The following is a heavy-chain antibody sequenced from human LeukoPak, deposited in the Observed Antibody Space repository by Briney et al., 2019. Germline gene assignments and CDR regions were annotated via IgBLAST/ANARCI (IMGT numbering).Heavy chain of an antibody. Sequence: GASVKVSCKASGGTFSSYAISWVRQAPGQGLEWMGGIIPIFGTANYAPKFQGRVTITADESTSTAYMELSSLRSEDTAVYYCARVREAYYDFWNFALDYWGQGTLVTVSS. V-gene: IGHV1-69*13. J-gene: IGHJ4*02. CDR2: IIPIFGTA. CDR1: GGTFSSYA. D-gene: IGHD3-3*01. CDR3: ARVREAYYDFWNFALDY.